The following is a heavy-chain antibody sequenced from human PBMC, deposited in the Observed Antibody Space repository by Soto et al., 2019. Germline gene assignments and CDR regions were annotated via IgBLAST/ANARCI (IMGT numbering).Heavy chain of an antibody. CDR3: ARPMVRGVIIPFDY. J-gene: IGHJ4*02. Sequence: QVQLQESGPGLVKPSQTLSLTCTVSGGSISSGGYYWSWIRQHPGKGLEWIGYIYYSGSTYYNPSLKSRVTMSVDTSKNQFSLKLSSVTAADTAVYYCARPMVRGVIIPFDYWGQGTLVTVSS. V-gene: IGHV4-31*03. D-gene: IGHD3-10*01. CDR2: IYYSGST. CDR1: GGSISSGGYY.